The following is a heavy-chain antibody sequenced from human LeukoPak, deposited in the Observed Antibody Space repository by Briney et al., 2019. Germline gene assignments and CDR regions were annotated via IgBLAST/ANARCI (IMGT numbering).Heavy chain of an antibody. CDR3: ARVPYDYVWGSYRFSDY. CDR1: GYTFTSYG. J-gene: IGHJ4*02. V-gene: IGHV1-18*01. D-gene: IGHD3-16*02. CDR2: ISAYNGNT. Sequence: DSVEVSCKASGYTFTSYGISWVRQAPGQGLEWMGWISAYNGNTNYAQKLQGRVTMTTDTSTSTAYMELRSLRSDDTAVYYCARVPYDYVWGSYRFSDYWGQGTLVTVSS.